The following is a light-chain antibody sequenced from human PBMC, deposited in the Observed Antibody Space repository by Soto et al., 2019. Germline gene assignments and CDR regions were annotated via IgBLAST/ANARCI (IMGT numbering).Light chain of an antibody. Sequence: YELTQPPSVSVAPGHTARIPCGGNTIVGKSVHCYQQRPGQAPVLVIYDDTDRPSGIPERFSGSNSGNTDTLSISRVEAGDEADCYCQLWDSYSDHPGVLFGGGTKLTVL. J-gene: IGLJ2*01. V-gene: IGLV3-21*02. CDR2: DDT. CDR1: TIVGKS. CDR3: QLWDSYSDHPGVL.